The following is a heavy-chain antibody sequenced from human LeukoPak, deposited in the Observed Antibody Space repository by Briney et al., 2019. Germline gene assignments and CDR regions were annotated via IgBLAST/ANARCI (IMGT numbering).Heavy chain of an antibody. D-gene: IGHD5-24*01. Sequence: GGSLRLSCAASGFTFSTSWMSWVRQVPGKGLEWVSAISGSGGSTYYADSVKGRFTISRDNSKNTLYLQMNSLRAEDTAVYYCAKGRAQQFLPFDPWGQGTLVTVSS. J-gene: IGHJ5*02. CDR1: GFTFSTSW. CDR3: AKGRAQQFLPFDP. V-gene: IGHV3-23*01. CDR2: ISGSGGST.